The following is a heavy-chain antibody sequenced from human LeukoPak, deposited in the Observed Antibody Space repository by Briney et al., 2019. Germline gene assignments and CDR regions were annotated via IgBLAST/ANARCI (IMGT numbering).Heavy chain of an antibody. V-gene: IGHV3-48*04. CDR3: ARDNRDRWIQLYYFDY. J-gene: IGHJ4*02. D-gene: IGHD5-18*01. Sequence: GGSLRLSCAASGFTFSTYSMNWVRQAPGKGLEWVSYISSSVRTIYYADSVEGRFTISRDNAKNSLYLQMNSLRAEDTAVYYCARDNRDRWIQLYYFDYWGQGALVTVSS. CDR2: ISSSVRTI. CDR1: GFTFSTYS.